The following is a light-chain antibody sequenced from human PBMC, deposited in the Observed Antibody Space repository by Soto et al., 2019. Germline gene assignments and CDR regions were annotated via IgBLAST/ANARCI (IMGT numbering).Light chain of an antibody. CDR1: QSVTSSF. J-gene: IGKJ3*01. Sequence: EIVLTQSPGTLSLSPGERAILTCRASQSVTSSFLAWYQQRPGQAPRLLIYGASTRASGIRDRFSGSGSGTDFTLIISRLAPEDFAMYYCHQYGSSPLTFGPGTKVDIK. V-gene: IGKV3-20*01. CDR2: GAS. CDR3: HQYGSSPLT.